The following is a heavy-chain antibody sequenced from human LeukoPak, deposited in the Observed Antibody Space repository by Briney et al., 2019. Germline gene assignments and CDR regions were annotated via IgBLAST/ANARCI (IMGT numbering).Heavy chain of an antibody. Sequence: SETLSLTCAVYGGSFSVYYWSWIRQPPGKGLEWIGEINHSGSTNYNPSLKSRVTISVDTSKNQFSLKLSSVTAADTAVYYCARGSRFWSGYYHYYYYYYMDVWGKGTTVTVSS. V-gene: IGHV4-34*01. CDR3: ARGSRFWSGYYHYYYYYYMDV. D-gene: IGHD3-3*01. CDR1: GGSFSVYY. J-gene: IGHJ6*03. CDR2: INHSGST.